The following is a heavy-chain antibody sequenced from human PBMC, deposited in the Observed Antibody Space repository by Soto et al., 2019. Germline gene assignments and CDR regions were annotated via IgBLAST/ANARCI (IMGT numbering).Heavy chain of an antibody. V-gene: IGHV3-23*01. CDR2: ISGSGGST. CDR1: GFTFSSYA. Sequence: PGGSLRLSCAASGFTFSSYAMSWVRQAPGKGLEWVSAISGSGGSTYYADSVKGRFTISRDNSKNTLHLQMNSLRAEDTAVYYCANDYTSLYGGPDYWGQGTLVTVSS. CDR3: ANDYTSLYGGPDY. D-gene: IGHD3-16*01. J-gene: IGHJ4*02.